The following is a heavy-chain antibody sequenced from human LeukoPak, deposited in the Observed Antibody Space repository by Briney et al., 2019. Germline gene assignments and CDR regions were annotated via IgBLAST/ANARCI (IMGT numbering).Heavy chain of an antibody. Sequence: PSETLSLTFTVSGGSISSYHWSWVLQPPGKGLEWIGYILTSGSTNYNPSLKSPLTISVDTSKNQFTLKLSSVTAADTAVYYCARLRVSGSYLYYYDYWGQGTLVTVSS. CDR3: ARLRVSGSYLYYYDY. J-gene: IGHJ4*02. D-gene: IGHD1-26*01. CDR1: GGSISSYH. CDR2: ILTSGST. V-gene: IGHV4-4*09.